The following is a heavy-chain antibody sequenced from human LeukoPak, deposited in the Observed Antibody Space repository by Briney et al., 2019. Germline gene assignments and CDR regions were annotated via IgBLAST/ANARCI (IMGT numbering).Heavy chain of an antibody. CDR2: ISHDGSNK. CDR1: GFSFSSYA. Sequence: PGGSLRLSCAASGFSFSSYAMHWVRQAPGKGLEWVADISHDGSNKYYADSVKGRFTISRDNSKNTLYLQMNSLRAEDTAVYYCAREVVVVPAAVGVGAFDIWGQGTMVTVSS. CDR3: AREVVVVPAAVGVGAFDI. V-gene: IGHV3-30*04. D-gene: IGHD2-2*01. J-gene: IGHJ3*02.